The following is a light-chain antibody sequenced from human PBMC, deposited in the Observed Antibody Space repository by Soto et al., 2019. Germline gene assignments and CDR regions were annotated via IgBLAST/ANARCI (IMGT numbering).Light chain of an antibody. J-gene: IGKJ1*01. CDR2: GAS. V-gene: IGKV3-15*01. CDR3: QDFASPQWT. Sequence: EIVMTQSPATLSVSPGERATLSCRASQSVSSNLAWYQQKPGQAPRLLIYGASTRATGIPARFSGSGSGTEFTLTISSLQSEDFAVYYCQDFASPQWTFGQGTKV. CDR1: QSVSSN.